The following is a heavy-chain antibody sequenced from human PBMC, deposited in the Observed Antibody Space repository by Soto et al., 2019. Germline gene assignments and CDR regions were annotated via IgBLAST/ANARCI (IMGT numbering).Heavy chain of an antibody. CDR2: INPHTGDT. V-gene: IGHV1-2*02. CDR1: GYTLTDYY. Sequence: QVHLVQSGAEVKKTGASVTVSCKTSGYTLTDYYIHWVRQAPGQGLEWMAWINPHTGDTGISERFQGRVTMTTDTSTNTALMELTSLKSDDTAIYYCPREVVEAPGARSEWYWDLWGRGSLVTVS. D-gene: IGHD2-2*01. CDR3: PREVVEAPGARSEWYWDL. J-gene: IGHJ2*01.